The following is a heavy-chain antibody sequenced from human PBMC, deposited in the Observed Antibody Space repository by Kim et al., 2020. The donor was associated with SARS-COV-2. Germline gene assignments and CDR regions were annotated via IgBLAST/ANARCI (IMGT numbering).Heavy chain of an antibody. V-gene: IGHV3-30*04. CDR3: ARTTTVTTYFDAFDI. CDR2: ISYDGSNK. D-gene: IGHD4-17*01. CDR1: RFTFSTYA. J-gene: IGHJ3*02. Sequence: GGSLRLSCAASRFTFSTYAMHWVRQAPGKGLEWVALISYDGSNKYYADSVKGRFTISRDNSKNTLYLQMNSLRAEDTAVYYCARTTTVTTYFDAFDIWGQGTMVTVSS.